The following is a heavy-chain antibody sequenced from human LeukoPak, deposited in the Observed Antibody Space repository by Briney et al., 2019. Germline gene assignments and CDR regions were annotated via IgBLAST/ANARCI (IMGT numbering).Heavy chain of an antibody. CDR1: GYSFTTYW. V-gene: IGHV5-51*01. CDR3: ARHLSSITSCPHY. J-gene: IGHJ4*02. D-gene: IGHD2-2*01. CDR2: IYPGNSDI. Sequence: GGSLKISCQGSGYSFTTYWIAWVRQMPGKGLEWMGVIYPGNSDITYSPSFQGQVTISVDKSISTAYLQWASLKASDTAIYYCARHLSSITSCPHYWGQGTLVTVSS.